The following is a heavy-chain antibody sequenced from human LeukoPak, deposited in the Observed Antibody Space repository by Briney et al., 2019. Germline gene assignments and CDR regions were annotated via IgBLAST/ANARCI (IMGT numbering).Heavy chain of an antibody. D-gene: IGHD2-8*02. CDR2: IKQDGSEK. J-gene: IGHJ4*02. CDR3: ARDPGTGGSYFDY. V-gene: IGHV3-7*01. CDR1: GFTFSTYW. Sequence: GGSLRLSCAASGFTFSTYWMTWVRQAPGKGLEWVANIKQDGSEKYYVDSVKGRFTVFRDNARNSLYLQMNSLRVEDTAVYYCARDPGTGGSYFDYWGQGTLVTVSS.